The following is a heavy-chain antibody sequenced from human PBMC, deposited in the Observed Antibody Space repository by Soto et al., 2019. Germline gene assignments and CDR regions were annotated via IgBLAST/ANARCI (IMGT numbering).Heavy chain of an antibody. D-gene: IGHD2-8*02. CDR3: AKATATGGGAFDF. CDR2: ILAGGST. CDR1: GFICSSYD. J-gene: IGHJ3*01. Sequence: GSLRLSCAASGFICSSYDMSWVRQAPGKGLDWVSTILAGGSTYYADSVKGRFTISRDRSTNTVFLQMNSLTAGDTAVYYCAKATATGGGAFDFCGQGTMVTVSS. V-gene: IGHV3-23*01.